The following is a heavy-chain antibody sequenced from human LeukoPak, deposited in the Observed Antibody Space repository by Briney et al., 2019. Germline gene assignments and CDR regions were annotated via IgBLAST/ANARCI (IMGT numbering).Heavy chain of an antibody. J-gene: IGHJ3*02. CDR1: VDSFCVYY. V-gene: IGHV4-34*12. CDR3: ARSLHPATVTTHRAYRAFVI. Sequence: KSSETPSLTCALYVDSFCVYYSRTLRDPPGKGVEWVGEIIHGGSTNYNQSHKSRDTTSVDTSKNQLSLNLSSVSAAGTAVYYCARSLHPATVTTHRAYRAFVISGQGAMGTVSS. D-gene: IGHD4-17*01. CDR2: IIHGGST.